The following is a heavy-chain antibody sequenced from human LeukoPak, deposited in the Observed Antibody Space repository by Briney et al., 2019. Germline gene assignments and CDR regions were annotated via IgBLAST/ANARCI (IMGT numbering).Heavy chain of an antibody. D-gene: IGHD6-6*01. CDR1: GFTFSSYS. Sequence: PGGSLRLSCAASGFTFSSYSMNWVRQAPGKGLEWVSSISSSSSDIYYAGSVKGRFTISRDNAKNSLYLQMNSLRAEDTAVYYCARDQRRKQLVPFFDYWGQGTLVTVSS. V-gene: IGHV3-21*01. J-gene: IGHJ4*02. CDR3: ARDQRRKQLVPFFDY. CDR2: ISSSSSDI.